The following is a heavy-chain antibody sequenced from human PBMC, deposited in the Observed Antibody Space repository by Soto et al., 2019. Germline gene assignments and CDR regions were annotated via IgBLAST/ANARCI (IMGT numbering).Heavy chain of an antibody. CDR3: ASSSGYDDAFDI. CDR1: GYTFTSYY. J-gene: IGHJ3*02. D-gene: IGHD5-12*01. V-gene: IGHV1-46*01. Sequence: ASVKVSCKASGYTFTSYYMHWVRQAPGQGLEWMGIVNPSGGSTSYAQKFQGRVTMTRDTSTSTVYMELSSLRSEDTAVYYCASSSGYDDAFDILGQGTMVTVSS. CDR2: VNPSGGST.